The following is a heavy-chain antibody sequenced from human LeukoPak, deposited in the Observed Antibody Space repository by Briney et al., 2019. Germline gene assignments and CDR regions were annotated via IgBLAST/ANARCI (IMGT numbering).Heavy chain of an antibody. D-gene: IGHD3-10*01. CDR3: AKGARWSYYGSELDSFDI. CDR1: GFTVSSNY. Sequence: PGGSLRLSCAASGFTVSSNYMSWVRQAPGKGLEWVAVIAYEGSNKYYADSVEGRFTISRDNSKNTLYLQMNSLRAEDTAVYYCAKGARWSYYGSELDSFDIWGQGTMVTVSS. V-gene: IGHV3-30*18. J-gene: IGHJ3*02. CDR2: IAYEGSNK.